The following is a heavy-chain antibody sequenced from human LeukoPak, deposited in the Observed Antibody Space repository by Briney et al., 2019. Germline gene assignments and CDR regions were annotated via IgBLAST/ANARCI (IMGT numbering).Heavy chain of an antibody. Sequence: GASVKVSCQASGYTFTGYYMHWVRQAPGQGLEWMGIINPSGGSTSYAQKFQGRVTMTRDTSTSTVYMELSSLRSEDTAVYYCARDLSARCYYGSGSQFDYWGQGTLVTVSS. V-gene: IGHV1-46*01. CDR3: ARDLSARCYYGSGSQFDY. D-gene: IGHD3-10*01. CDR1: GYTFTGYY. J-gene: IGHJ4*02. CDR2: INPSGGST.